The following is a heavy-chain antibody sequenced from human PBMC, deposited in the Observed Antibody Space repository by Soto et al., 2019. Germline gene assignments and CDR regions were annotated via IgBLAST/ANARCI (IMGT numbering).Heavy chain of an antibody. CDR3: AREHTFEYSSSSPDY. J-gene: IGHJ4*02. D-gene: IGHD6-6*01. CDR1: GFTFSSYW. Sequence: GGSLTLSCAASGFTFSSYWMSWVRQAPGKGLEWVANIKQDGSEKYYVDSVKGRFTISRDNAKNSLYLQMNSLRAEDTAVYYCAREHTFEYSSSSPDYWGQGTLVTVSS. CDR2: IKQDGSEK. V-gene: IGHV3-7*01.